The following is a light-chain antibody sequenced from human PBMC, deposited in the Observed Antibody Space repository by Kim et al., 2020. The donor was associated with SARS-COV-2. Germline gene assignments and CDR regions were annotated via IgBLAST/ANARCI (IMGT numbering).Light chain of an antibody. V-gene: IGLV2-8*01. Sequence: QSVTISCSGTNSDIGGYNYVSWYQQHPDKAPRLIIFAVTKRPSGVPDRFSGSKSGNTASLTVSGLQAEDEADYYCSSYTSGNNYVVFGGGTQLTVL. CDR1: NSDIGGYNY. J-gene: IGLJ3*02. CDR3: SSYTSGNNYVV. CDR2: AVT.